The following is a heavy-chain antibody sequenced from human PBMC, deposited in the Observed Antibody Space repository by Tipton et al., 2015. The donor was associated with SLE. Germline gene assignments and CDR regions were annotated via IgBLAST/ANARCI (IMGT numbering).Heavy chain of an antibody. J-gene: IGHJ3*02. CDR1: GYSISSGYY. CDR2: IYHSGST. Sequence: TLSLTCTVSGYSISSGYYWGWIRQPPGKGLEWIGSIYHSGSTYYNPSLKSRVTISVDTSKNQFSLKLSSVTAADTAVYYCARGLYYYDSSGYYRDAFDIWGQGTMVTVSS. D-gene: IGHD3-22*01. CDR3: ARGLYYYDSSGYYRDAFDI. V-gene: IGHV4-38-2*02.